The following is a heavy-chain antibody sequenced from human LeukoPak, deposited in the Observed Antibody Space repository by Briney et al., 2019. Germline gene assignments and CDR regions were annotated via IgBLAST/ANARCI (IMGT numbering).Heavy chain of an antibody. CDR2: INHSGST. D-gene: IGHD3-10*01. CDR3: ARGLRRSRPYGSGSYYIPEYFQH. J-gene: IGHJ1*01. V-gene: IGHV4-34*01. CDR1: GGSFSGYY. Sequence: SETLSLTCAVYGGSFSGYYWSWIRQPPGKGLEWIGEINHSGSTNYNPSLKSRVTISVDTSKNQFSLKLSSVTAADTAVYYCARGLRRSRPYGSGSYYIPEYFQHWGQGTLVTVSS.